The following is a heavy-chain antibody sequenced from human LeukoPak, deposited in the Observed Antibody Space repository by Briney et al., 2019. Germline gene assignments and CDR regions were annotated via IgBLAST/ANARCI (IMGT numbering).Heavy chain of an antibody. D-gene: IGHD3-3*01. CDR3: AVGITIFGVEPFDY. V-gene: IGHV1-69*13. J-gene: IGHJ4*02. Sequence: SVKVSCKASGGTFSTYAISWVRQAPGQGLEWMGGIIPIFGTANYAQKFQGRVTITADESTSTAYMELSSLRSEDTAVYYCAVGITIFGVEPFDYWGQGTLVTVSS. CDR2: IIPIFGTA. CDR1: GGTFSTYA.